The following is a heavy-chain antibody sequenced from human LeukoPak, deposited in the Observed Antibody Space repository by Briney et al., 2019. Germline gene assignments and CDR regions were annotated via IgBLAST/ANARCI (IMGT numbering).Heavy chain of an antibody. J-gene: IGHJ3*02. CDR3: ARDGMVRGVIIWDAFDI. CDR2: ISSSSSTI. Sequence: GGSLRLSCAVSGLTTRNSWMSWVRQAPGKGLEWVSYISSSSSTIYYADSVKGRFTISRDNAKNSPYLQMNSLRDEDTAVYYCARDGMVRGVIIWDAFDIWGQGTMVTVSS. CDR1: GLTTRNSW. V-gene: IGHV3-48*02. D-gene: IGHD3-10*01.